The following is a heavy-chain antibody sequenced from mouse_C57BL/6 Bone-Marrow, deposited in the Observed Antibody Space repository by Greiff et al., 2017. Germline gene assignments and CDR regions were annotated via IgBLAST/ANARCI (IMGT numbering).Heavy chain of an antibody. CDR3: ERCNDSRDFDD. Sequence: EVLLLESGGGLVKPGASLKLSCAASGFTFSSYAMSWVRQTPEKRLEWVATISDGGSYTYYPDNVKGRVTISRDTANNKLYLQMSHQKSEDTAMYCCERCNDSRDFDDWGQGTTLTVSS. CDR1: GFTFSSYA. D-gene: IGHD3-3*01. CDR2: ISDGGSYT. V-gene: IGHV5-4*01. J-gene: IGHJ2*01.